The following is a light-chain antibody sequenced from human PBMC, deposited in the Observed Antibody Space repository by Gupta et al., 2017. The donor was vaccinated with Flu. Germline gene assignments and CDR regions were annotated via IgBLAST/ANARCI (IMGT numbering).Light chain of an antibody. J-gene: IGKJ1*01. V-gene: IGKV3-20*01. CDR3: HHYGTSRT. CDR1: QIINSAY. CDR2: GAS. Sequence: VLTQSPGTLSLSPGERATLSCRASQIINSAYLAWYQQKPGQAPRLLIDGASDRATGIPDRFSGSGSGTDFTLTISRLEPEDFAVYYCHHYGTSRTFGQGTKVEIK.